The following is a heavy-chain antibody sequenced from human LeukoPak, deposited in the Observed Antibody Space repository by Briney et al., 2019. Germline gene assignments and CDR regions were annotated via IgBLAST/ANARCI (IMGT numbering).Heavy chain of an antibody. V-gene: IGHV4-34*01. CDR1: GGSFSGYY. D-gene: IGHD3-22*01. J-gene: IGHJ4*02. CDR2: INHSGST. Sequence: SETLSLTCAVYGGSFSGYYWSWIRQPPGKGLEWIGEINHSGSTNYNPSLKSRVTISVDTSKNQFSLKLSSVTAADTAVYYCARGVSDDSSGSGDYWGQGTLVTVSS. CDR3: ARGVSDDSSGSGDY.